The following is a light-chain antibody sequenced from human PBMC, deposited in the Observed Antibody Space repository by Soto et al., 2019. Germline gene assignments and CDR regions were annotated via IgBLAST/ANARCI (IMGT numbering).Light chain of an antibody. J-gene: IGLJ2*01. CDR2: QDT. V-gene: IGLV3-1*01. CDR3: QAWDRSTLV. CDR1: KLGTKY. Sequence: SYELTKPPSVSVSPGQTASITCSGDKLGTKYACWYQQKPGQSPVLVIYQDTKRPSGIPERVAGSNSGNTATLTISGTQAMDEADYYCQAWDRSTLVFGGGTKLTVL.